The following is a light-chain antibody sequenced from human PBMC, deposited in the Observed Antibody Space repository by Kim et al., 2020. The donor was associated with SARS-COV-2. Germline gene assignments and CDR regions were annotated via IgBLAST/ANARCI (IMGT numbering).Light chain of an antibody. CDR2: DAS. J-gene: IGKJ2*01. CDR3: QQYNSYSPYT. CDR1: QSISSW. Sequence: ASVGDRGTITCRASQSISSWLAWYQQKPGKAHKLLIYDASSLESGVPSRFSGSGSGTEFTLTISSLQPDDFATYYCQQYNSYSPYTFGQGTKLEI. V-gene: IGKV1-5*01.